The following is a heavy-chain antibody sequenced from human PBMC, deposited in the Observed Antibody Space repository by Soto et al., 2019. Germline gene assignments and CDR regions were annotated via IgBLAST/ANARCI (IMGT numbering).Heavy chain of an antibody. V-gene: IGHV3-33*03. J-gene: IGHJ6*02. D-gene: IGHD3-3*01. CDR2: ISYDGTAK. CDR3: AKDEGRFLRNYFNYGIDV. Sequence: WGSLRLSCAASGFYFSDHGMHWVRQAPGEGPEWVTVISYDGTAKYYKESVKGRFTTSRDNSKKTLYLQIDSLRVEDTAVYYCAKDEGRFLRNYFNYGIDVWGLGTTVTVSS. CDR1: GFYFSDHG.